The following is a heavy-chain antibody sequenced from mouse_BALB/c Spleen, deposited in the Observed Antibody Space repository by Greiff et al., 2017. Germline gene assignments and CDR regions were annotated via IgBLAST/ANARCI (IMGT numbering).Heavy chain of an antibody. CDR1: GYPFTSYW. J-gene: IGHJ4*01. CDR3: ARSWGDYYGYAMDY. V-gene: IGHV1S81*02. CDR2: INPSNGRT. Sequence: QVQLQQPGAELVKPGASVKLSCKASGYPFTSYWMHWVKQRPGQGLEWIGEINPSNGRTNYNERFKSKATLTVDKSSSTAYMQLSSLTSEDSAVYYCARSWGDYYGYAMDYWGQGTSVTVSS. D-gene: IGHD1-1*01.